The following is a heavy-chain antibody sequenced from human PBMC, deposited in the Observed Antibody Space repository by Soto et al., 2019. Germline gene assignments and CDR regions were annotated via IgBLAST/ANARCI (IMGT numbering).Heavy chain of an antibody. CDR3: ARVQLVWNNAFDI. V-gene: IGHV4-59*01. CDR1: GGSISSYY. Sequence: SETLSLTCTVSGGSISSYYWSWIRQPPGKGLEWIGYIYYSGSTNYNPSLKSRVTISVDTSKNQFSLKLSSVTAADTAVYYCARVQLVWNNAFDIWGHGTMFTVSS. CDR2: IYYSGST. J-gene: IGHJ3*02. D-gene: IGHD6-6*01.